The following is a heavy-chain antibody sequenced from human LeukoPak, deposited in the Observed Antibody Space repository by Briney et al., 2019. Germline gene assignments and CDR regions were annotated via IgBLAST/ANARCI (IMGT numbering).Heavy chain of an antibody. Sequence: SETLSLTCTVSGGSISSYYWSWIRQPAGKGLEWIARIYSSGSTNYNPSLKSRVTMSVDTSKNQFSLNLSSVTAADTGIYYCARRNRGVVGAPFDYWGQGTLVTVSS. D-gene: IGHD1-26*01. CDR3: ARRNRGVVGAPFDY. J-gene: IGHJ4*02. CDR1: GGSISSYY. CDR2: IYSSGST. V-gene: IGHV4-4*07.